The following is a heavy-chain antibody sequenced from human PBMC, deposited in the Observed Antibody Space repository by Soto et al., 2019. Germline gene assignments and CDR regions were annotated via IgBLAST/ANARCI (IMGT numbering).Heavy chain of an antibody. CDR3: ASSVEGHFDY. J-gene: IGHJ4*02. V-gene: IGHV3-48*02. CDR2: ITSDTLTI. Sequence: EVQLVESGGGLVQPGGSLRLSCAASGFTFSIYSMNWVRQAPGKGLEWFSYITSDTLTIKYTDSVKGRFTISRDNAKNSLYLQMNSLRDEETAVYFCASSVEGHFDYWGQGTVVTVSS. D-gene: IGHD6-19*01. CDR1: GFTFSIYS.